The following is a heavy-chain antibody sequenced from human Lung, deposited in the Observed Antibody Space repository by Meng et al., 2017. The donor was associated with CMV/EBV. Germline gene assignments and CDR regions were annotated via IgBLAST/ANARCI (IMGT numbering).Heavy chain of an antibody. CDR3: AKWIGGSNYYGREV. D-gene: IGHD2-15*01. CDR1: GFTFSSYG. CDR2: IWYDGSNK. V-gene: IGHV3-33*06. J-gene: IGHJ6*02. Sequence: GGSXRLXCAASGFTFSSYGMHWVRQAPGKGLEWVAVIWYDGSNKYYADSVKGRFTISRDNSKNTLYLQMNSLRAEDTAVYYCAKWIGGSNYYGREVWGQGTXVNGAS.